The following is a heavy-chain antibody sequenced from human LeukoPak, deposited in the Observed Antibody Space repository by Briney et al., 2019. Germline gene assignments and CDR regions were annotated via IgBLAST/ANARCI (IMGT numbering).Heavy chain of an antibody. D-gene: IGHD6-19*01. J-gene: IGHJ4*02. CDR1: GGPISSGGYF. CDR2: IYYSGST. CDR3: ARGQSSGWYYFDY. Sequence: TSETLSLTCTVSGGPISSGGYFWNWIRQHPGKGLECIGYIYYSGSTYYNPSLKGRVTISVDRSKNQFSLKLSSVTAADTAVYYCARGQSSGWYYFDYWGQGTLVTVSS. V-gene: IGHV4-31*03.